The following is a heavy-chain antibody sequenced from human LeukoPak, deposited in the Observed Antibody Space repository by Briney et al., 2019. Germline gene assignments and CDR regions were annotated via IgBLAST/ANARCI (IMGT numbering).Heavy chain of an antibody. J-gene: IGHJ4*02. V-gene: IGHV4-34*01. D-gene: IGHD5-18*01. CDR1: GGSFSGYY. CDR2: INHSGST. Sequence: PSETLSLTCAVYGGSFSGYYWSWIRQPPGKGLEWIGEINHSGSTNYNPSLKGRVTISVDTSKNQFSLKLSSVTAADTAVYYCADGRGYSYGTGSYFDYWGQGTLVTVSS. CDR3: ADGRGYSYGTGSYFDY.